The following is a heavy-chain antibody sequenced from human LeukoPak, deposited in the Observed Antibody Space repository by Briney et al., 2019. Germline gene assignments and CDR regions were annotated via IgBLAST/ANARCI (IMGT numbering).Heavy chain of an antibody. CDR3: ARDRAQYSGYDDIDRNYYYGMDV. CDR2: IIPIFGTA. D-gene: IGHD5-12*01. J-gene: IGHJ6*02. CDR1: GGTFISYA. V-gene: IGHV1-69*13. Sequence: SVKVSCKASGGTFISYAISWVRQAPGQGLEWMGGIIPIFGTANYAQKFQGRVTITADESTSTAYMELSSLRSEDTAVYYCARDRAQYSGYDDIDRNYYYGMDVWGQGTTVIVSS.